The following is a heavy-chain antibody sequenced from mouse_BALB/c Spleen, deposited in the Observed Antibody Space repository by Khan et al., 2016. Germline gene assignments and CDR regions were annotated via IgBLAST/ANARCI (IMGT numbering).Heavy chain of an antibody. CDR3: ARSGGKGDFDY. D-gene: IGHD1-1*02. V-gene: IGHV1-85*01. Sequence: QVQLQQPGAELVKPGTSVKLSCKASGYTFTNYDINWVRQRPEQGLEWIGWIFPGDGSSNYNEKFKGKATLTTDTSSSTAYMQLTRLTSEDSAVYCWARSGGKGDFDYWGQGTTLTVSS. J-gene: IGHJ2*01. CDR1: GYTFTNYD. CDR2: IFPGDGSS.